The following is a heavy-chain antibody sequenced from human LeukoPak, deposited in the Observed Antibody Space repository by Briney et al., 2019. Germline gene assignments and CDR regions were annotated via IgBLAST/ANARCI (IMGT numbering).Heavy chain of an antibody. J-gene: IGHJ4*02. CDR3: ARGHYSPWDHCFDY. CDR1: GFSYSSYW. D-gene: IGHD5-18*01. Sequence: AGGSLRLSCAASGFSYSSYWMNWVRQAPGKVLEWVANIKQDGSEEYYVDCLKGRFTISRDNAKNSVYLQMNNLRADDTAVYYCARGHYSPWDHCFDYWGQGSLVTVSS. V-gene: IGHV3-7*01. CDR2: IKQDGSEE.